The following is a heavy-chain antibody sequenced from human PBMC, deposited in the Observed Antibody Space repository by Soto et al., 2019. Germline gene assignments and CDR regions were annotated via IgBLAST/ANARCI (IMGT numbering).Heavy chain of an antibody. CDR1: GGSISSGGYY. V-gene: IGHV4-31*03. Sequence: PSETLSLTCTVSGGSISSGGYYWSWIRQHPGKGLEWIGYIYYSGSTYYNPSLKSRVTISVDTSRNQFSLKLSSVTAADTAVYYCARGAPYGSGYTHFDYWGQGTLVTVSS. CDR3: ARGAPYGSGYTHFDY. D-gene: IGHD3-10*01. CDR2: IYYSGST. J-gene: IGHJ4*02.